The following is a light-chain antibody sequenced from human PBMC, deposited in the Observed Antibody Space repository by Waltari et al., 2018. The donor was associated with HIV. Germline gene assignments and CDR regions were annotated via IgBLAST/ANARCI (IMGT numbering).Light chain of an antibody. Sequence: SYELTQPPSVSVSPGQTASITCSGDKLGDKYACWYQQKPGQSPVLVIYHDIQRPSGIHELSSGSNPRNRAVLTISGTQDMEEADCYGQVWDSSTVVFGGGIKLTVL. J-gene: IGLJ2*01. CDR3: QVWDSSTVV. CDR1: KLGDKY. V-gene: IGLV3-1*01. CDR2: HDI.